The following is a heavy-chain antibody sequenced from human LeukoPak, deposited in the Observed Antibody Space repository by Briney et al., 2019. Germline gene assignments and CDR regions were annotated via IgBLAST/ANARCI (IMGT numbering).Heavy chain of an antibody. CDR3: ARAGGPSHHYDFWSGYYTEFDY. J-gene: IGHJ4*02. D-gene: IGHD3-3*01. Sequence: PGGSLRLSCAASGFTFSSYAMHWVRQAPGKGLEWVSSISSSSSYIYYADSVKGRFTISRDNAKNSLYLQMNSLRAEDTAVYYCARAGGPSHHYDFWSGYYTEFDYWGQGTLVTVSS. CDR1: GFTFSSYA. V-gene: IGHV3-21*01. CDR2: ISSSSSYI.